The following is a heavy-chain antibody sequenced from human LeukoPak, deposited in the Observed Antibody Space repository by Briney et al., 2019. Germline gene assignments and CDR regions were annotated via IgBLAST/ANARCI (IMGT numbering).Heavy chain of an antibody. CDR1: GDRFESLA. CDR3: AREGDYYDSSGYSDY. V-gene: IGHV1-69*13. Sequence: ASVKVPCKASGDRFESLAITWVRQAPGQGLECMGGIIPLLEETNYAQKFQGRVTITADESTNTVYMELSSLTSDDTAVYYCAREGDYYDSSGYSDYWGQGTLVTVSS. D-gene: IGHD3-22*01. J-gene: IGHJ4*02. CDR2: IIPLLEET.